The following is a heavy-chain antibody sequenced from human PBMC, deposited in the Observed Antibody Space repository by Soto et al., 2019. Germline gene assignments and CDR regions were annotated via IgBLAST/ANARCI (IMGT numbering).Heavy chain of an antibody. J-gene: IGHJ6*02. CDR3: ARDRPDCTNGVCSYSRAVYYYLIDF. V-gene: IGHV3-33*01. CDR2: MGYDGSKK. D-gene: IGHD2-8*01. CDR1: GVTFSSYG. Sequence: PGGSLRLSCAASGVTFSSYGMHWVRQAPGKGLEWVAVMGYDGSKKYYAESVKGRFTISRDNSKNTLYLQMNSLRAEDTAVYYCARDRPDCTNGVCSYSRAVYYYLIDFWGQGSTDPVSS.